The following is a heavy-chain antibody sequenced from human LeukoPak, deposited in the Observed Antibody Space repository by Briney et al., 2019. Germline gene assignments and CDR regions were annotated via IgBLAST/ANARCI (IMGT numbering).Heavy chain of an antibody. Sequence: GGSLRLSCAASGFTFSNAWMSWVRQAPGKGLEWISYIGIDSGNTNYADSVKGRFTISGDKAKNSLYLQMNSLRVEDTAVYYCARDYKYAFDNWGQGTLVTVSS. V-gene: IGHV3-11*06. CDR2: IGIDSGNT. J-gene: IGHJ4*02. CDR1: GFTFSNAW. D-gene: IGHD5-24*01. CDR3: ARDYKYAFDN.